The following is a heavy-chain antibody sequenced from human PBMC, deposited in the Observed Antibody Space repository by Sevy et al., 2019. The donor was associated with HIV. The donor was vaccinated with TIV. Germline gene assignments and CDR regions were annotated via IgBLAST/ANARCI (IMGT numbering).Heavy chain of an antibody. V-gene: IGHV4-59*01. CDR3: ASGLLSRDGYNFEY. D-gene: IGHD5-12*01. CDR1: GGSISSYY. Sequence: SETLSLTCTVSGGSISSYYWSWIRHPPGKGLEWIGYIYYSGSTNYNPSLKSRVTISVDTSKNQFSLKLGSVTAADTAGDYCASGLLSRDGYNFEYWGQGTLVTISS. CDR2: IYYSGST. J-gene: IGHJ4*02.